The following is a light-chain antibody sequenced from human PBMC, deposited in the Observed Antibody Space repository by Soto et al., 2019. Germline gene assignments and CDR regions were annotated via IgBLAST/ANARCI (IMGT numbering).Light chain of an antibody. J-gene: IGKJ1*01. V-gene: IGKV3-20*01. CDR1: QSLSSSY. CDR2: GTS. Sequence: EIVLAQSPGTLSLSTGEGATLSCRTSQSLSSSYLAWYQQKPGQAPRLLIYGTSIRATGIPDRFSGSGSGTDFTLTITRLEPEDFAVYYCQRFGTSPPWTFGQGTKVDI. CDR3: QRFGTSPPWT.